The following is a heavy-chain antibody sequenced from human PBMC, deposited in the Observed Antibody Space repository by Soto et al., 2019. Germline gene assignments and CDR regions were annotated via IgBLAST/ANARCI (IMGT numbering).Heavy chain of an antibody. Sequence: SETLSLTCTVSDDSITSSSHYWGWIRQPPGKGMEWIGSIHYSGSTYFNPYLKSRVSIFVDTWKKQCCLKLSTVTVADTAVYYCARTYSNSRHDLDFWGLGTLVTVSS. J-gene: IGHJ4*02. CDR2: IHYSGST. V-gene: IGHV4-39*01. D-gene: IGHD6-6*01. CDR1: DDSITSSSHY. CDR3: ARTYSNSRHDLDF.